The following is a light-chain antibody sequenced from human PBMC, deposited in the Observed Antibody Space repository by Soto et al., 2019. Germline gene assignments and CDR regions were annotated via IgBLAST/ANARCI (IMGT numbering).Light chain of an antibody. CDR1: QNVYEY. Sequence: EVELTQSPATLSLSPGERANLSCGASQNVYEYLAWYQRKPGQAPRLLIYGASTRATGIPARFSGSGSGTDFTLTISSLQSEDFAVYYCQQYNNWPPWTFGQGTKVDI. J-gene: IGKJ1*01. V-gene: IGKV3-15*01. CDR2: GAS. CDR3: QQYNNWPPWT.